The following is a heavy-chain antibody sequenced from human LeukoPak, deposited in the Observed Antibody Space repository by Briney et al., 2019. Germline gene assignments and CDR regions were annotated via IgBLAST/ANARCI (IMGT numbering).Heavy chain of an antibody. V-gene: IGHV1-2*02. J-gene: IGHJ6*02. D-gene: IGHD6-13*01. Sequence: GASVKVSCKASGYTFTGYDMHWVRQAPGQGLEWMGWINPNSGGTNYAQKFQGRVTMTRDTAISTAYMELSRLRSDDTAVYYCARGYSSSFSRGYYYGMDVWGQGTTVTVSS. CDR2: INPNSGGT. CDR3: ARGYSSSFSRGYYYGMDV. CDR1: GYTFTGYD.